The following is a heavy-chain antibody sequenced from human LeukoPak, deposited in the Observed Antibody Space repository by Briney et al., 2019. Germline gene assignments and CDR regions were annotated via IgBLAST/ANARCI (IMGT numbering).Heavy chain of an antibody. CDR1: GGSFSGYY. J-gene: IGHJ4*02. Sequence: SETLSLTCAVYGGSFSGYYWSWIRQPPGKGLEWIGEINHSGSTNYNPSLKSRATISVDTSKNQFSLRLRSVTAADTAVYYCARVTGYMIEDYFDYWGQGTLVTVSS. CDR3: ARVTGYMIEDYFDY. V-gene: IGHV4-34*01. CDR2: INHSGST. D-gene: IGHD3-22*01.